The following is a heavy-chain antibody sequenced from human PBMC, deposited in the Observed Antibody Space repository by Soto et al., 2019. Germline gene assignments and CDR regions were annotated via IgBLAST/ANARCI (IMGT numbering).Heavy chain of an antibody. CDR3: AKEPVGPDWYFDL. Sequence: PGGSLRLSCAASGFTVSSNYMNWVRQAPGKGLEWVSVIYSGGSTYYADSVKGRFTISRDNSKNTLYLQMNSLRAEDTAVYNCAKEPVGPDWYFDLWGRGTLVTVS. CDR1: GFTVSSNY. V-gene: IGHV3-53*01. CDR2: IYSGGST. J-gene: IGHJ2*01.